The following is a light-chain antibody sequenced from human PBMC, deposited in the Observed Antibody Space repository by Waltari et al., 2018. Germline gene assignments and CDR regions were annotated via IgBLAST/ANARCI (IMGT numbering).Light chain of an antibody. CDR1: QRISMF. CDR3: QQTYSTHLT. Sequence: DIQLTQSPPSLSASVGDRFTIPCRASQRISMFLNWYQQKPGKAPNLLIYGASSLQRGVPSRFSGSGSGTDFTLTISSLHPEDFATYYCQQTYSTHLTFGGGTKVEIK. CDR2: GAS. V-gene: IGKV1-39*01. J-gene: IGKJ4*01.